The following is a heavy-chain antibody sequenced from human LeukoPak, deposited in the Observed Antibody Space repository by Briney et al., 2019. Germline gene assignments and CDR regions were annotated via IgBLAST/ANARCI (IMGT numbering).Heavy chain of an antibody. CDR2: IYHSGST. CDR1: GGSISTYY. D-gene: IGHD6-6*01. CDR3: ARGGAARLHFQN. Sequence: SSETLSLTCTVSGGSISTYYWNWIRQPPGKGLEWIGYIYHSGSTNYNPSLQSRVTISVDTSKNQFSLNLNSVTATDTAVYYCARGGAARLHFQNWGQGTLVTVSS. J-gene: IGHJ1*01. V-gene: IGHV4-59*01.